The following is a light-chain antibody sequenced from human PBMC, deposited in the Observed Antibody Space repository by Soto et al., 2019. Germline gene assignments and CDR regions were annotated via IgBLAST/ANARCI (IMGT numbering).Light chain of an antibody. V-gene: IGLV2-23*01. J-gene: IGLJ1*01. CDR1: SSDVGSYDF. CDR2: EGS. CDR3: CSWGGSGTPYV. Sequence: QSVLTQPASVSGSPGQSITISCTGTSSDVGSYDFVSWYQQHPGKGPKLMIYEGSKRPSGVSNRFSGSKSGNTASLTISGLQAEDEADYICCSWGGSGTPYVFGTGTKVTVL.